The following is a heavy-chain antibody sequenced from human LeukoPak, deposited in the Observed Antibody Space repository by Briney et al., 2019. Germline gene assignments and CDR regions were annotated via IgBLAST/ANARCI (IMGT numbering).Heavy chain of an antibody. Sequence: GASVKVSCKASGYAFTGYYMHWVRQAPGQGLEWMGWINPNSGGTNYAQKFQGRVTMTRDTSISTAYMELRSLRSDDTAVYYCARGVAAAGASGLDYWGQGTLVTVSS. CDR2: INPNSGGT. CDR1: GYAFTGYY. CDR3: ARGVAAAGASGLDY. J-gene: IGHJ4*02. D-gene: IGHD6-13*01. V-gene: IGHV1-2*02.